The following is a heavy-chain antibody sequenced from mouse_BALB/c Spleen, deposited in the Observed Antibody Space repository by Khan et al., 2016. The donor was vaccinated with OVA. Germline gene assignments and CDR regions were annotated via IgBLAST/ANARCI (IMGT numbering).Heavy chain of an antibody. CDR2: INPTSGYT. CDR1: GYTFTSYW. Sequence: QVQLKESGAELAKPGASVKMSCKASGYTFTSYWMHWVKQRPGQGLEWIGYINPTSGYTDYNEKFKDKATLSADKSSSTAYMQLSSLTSEDAAVYDCTRCRIDDWGQGTTLTVSS. CDR3: TRCRIDD. V-gene: IGHV1-7*01. J-gene: IGHJ2*01.